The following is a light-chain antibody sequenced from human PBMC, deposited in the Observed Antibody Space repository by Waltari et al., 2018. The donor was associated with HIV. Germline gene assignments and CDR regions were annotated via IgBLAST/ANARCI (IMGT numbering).Light chain of an antibody. CDR3: QQSYITPCA. V-gene: IGKV1-39*01. CDR2: GAS. CDR1: ANIATY. J-gene: IGKJ2*01. Sequence: DIQMTQSPSSLSASVGDTVTITCRASANIATYLNWYHHKSGAAPKLLIYGASSLQNAVPSRFSGSGFGTHFSLTITSLQAGDFGTYYCQQSYITPCAFGQGTKLEV.